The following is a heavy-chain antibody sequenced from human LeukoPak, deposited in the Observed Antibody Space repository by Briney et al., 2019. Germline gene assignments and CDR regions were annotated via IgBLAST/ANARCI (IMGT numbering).Heavy chain of an antibody. Sequence: SSETLSLTCAVSGGSISSSNWWSWVRQPQGKGLEWFGEIYHSGSTNYNPSLKSRVTISVDKSKNQFSLNLSSVTAADTAVYYCARGTRPITMVRNMIWVSGEYCQHWGQGTLVTVSS. CDR2: IYHSGST. V-gene: IGHV4-4*02. D-gene: IGHD3-10*01. J-gene: IGHJ1*01. CDR3: ARGTRPITMVRNMIWVSGEYCQH. CDR1: GGSISSSNW.